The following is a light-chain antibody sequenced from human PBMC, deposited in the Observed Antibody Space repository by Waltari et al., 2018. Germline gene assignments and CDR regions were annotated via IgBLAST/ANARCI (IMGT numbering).Light chain of an antibody. CDR2: DVS. Sequence: QSALTQPASVSGSPGQSITISCTGTSSDVGGYNYVSWYQQHPGKAPNLMTYDVSNRPSGVSNRFSGSKSGNTASRTISGLQAEDEADYYCNSYASSSTLPYVVFGGGTKLTVL. CDR3: NSYASSSTLPYVV. J-gene: IGLJ2*01. CDR1: SSDVGGYNY. V-gene: IGLV2-14*03.